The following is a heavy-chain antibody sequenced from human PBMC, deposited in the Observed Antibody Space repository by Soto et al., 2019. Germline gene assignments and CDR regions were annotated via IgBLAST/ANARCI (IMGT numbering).Heavy chain of an antibody. CDR2: MNANSGNK. D-gene: IGHD3-22*01. CDR3: ATTRTKHDSSAYNWFDP. Sequence: ASVKVSCKASGYTFTSYDVNWVRQATGQGLELKGWMNANSGNKGYAQKFQGRVIMTRNTSISTAYMELSSLTSEDTAVYYFATTRTKHDSSAYNWFDPWGQGTLVTVSS. J-gene: IGHJ5*02. CDR1: GYTFTSYD. V-gene: IGHV1-8*01.